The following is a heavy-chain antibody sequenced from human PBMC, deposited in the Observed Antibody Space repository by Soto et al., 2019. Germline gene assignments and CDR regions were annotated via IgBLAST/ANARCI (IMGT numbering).Heavy chain of an antibody. J-gene: IGHJ5*02. D-gene: IGHD3-3*01. CDR3: ARFRDFSYWFDP. CDR2: IYYSGNT. V-gene: IGHV4-39*01. Sequence: PSETLSLTCSVSGGSISSRSYFWGWIRQTPGKGLEWIGNIYYSGNTYYSPSLKSRVTISVDSSQSQFSLKLQSVTAADTAVYFCARFRDFSYWFDPWGQGTQVTVSS. CDR1: GGSISSRSYF.